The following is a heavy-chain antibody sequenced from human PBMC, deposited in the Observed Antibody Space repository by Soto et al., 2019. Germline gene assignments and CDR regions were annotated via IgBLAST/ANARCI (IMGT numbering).Heavy chain of an antibody. CDR2: IFHSGNT. Sequence: QVQLQESGPGLVKPSGTLSLTCAVSSGSIDTTNWWSWVRQPPVKGLEWIGEIFHSGNTYYNPSLASRVTISVDTSTNQFSLNLRSVTAADTAVYYCAGGTWGMDVWGQGTTVTVSS. V-gene: IGHV4-4*02. CDR3: AGGTWGMDV. J-gene: IGHJ6*02. D-gene: IGHD2-8*01. CDR1: SGSIDTTNW.